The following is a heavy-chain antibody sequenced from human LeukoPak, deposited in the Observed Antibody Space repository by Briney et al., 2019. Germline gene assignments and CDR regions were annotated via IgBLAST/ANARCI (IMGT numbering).Heavy chain of an antibody. Sequence: ASVKVSCKASGSTFTTYGVTWVRQAPRQGLEWMGWISAYNGDTNYAQKFQDRFTMTTDTSTNTAYMELRSLRSDDTAVYYCARDHSSSCQLLDYWGQGTLVTVSS. D-gene: IGHD6-13*01. V-gene: IGHV1-18*01. CDR2: ISAYNGDT. CDR1: GSTFTTYG. J-gene: IGHJ4*02. CDR3: ARDHSSSCQLLDY.